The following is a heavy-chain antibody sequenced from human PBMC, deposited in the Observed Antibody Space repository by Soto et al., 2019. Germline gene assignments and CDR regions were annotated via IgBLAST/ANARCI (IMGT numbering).Heavy chain of an antibody. Sequence: QVQLVQSGPEVKKPGASVKVSCKASGYSFTSDDMFWVRQATGQGLEWLGRVNPNSGKTAYAQKFQDRIIMIRNISITTVYMERTILRSEDTAVYCCARANSSVRTNSYFSGMDVWGQGTTVTVSS. CDR2: VNPNSGKT. CDR1: GYSFTSDD. D-gene: IGHD6-19*01. V-gene: IGHV1-8*01. CDR3: ARANSSVRTNSYFSGMDV. J-gene: IGHJ6*02.